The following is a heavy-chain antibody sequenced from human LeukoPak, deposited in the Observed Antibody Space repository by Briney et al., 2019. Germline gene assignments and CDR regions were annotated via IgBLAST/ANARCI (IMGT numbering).Heavy chain of an antibody. CDR2: ISSKTNNYVT. D-gene: IGHD6-6*01. V-gene: IGHV3-73*01. CDR3: TRLGEYSSPSGDY. J-gene: IGHJ4*02. CDR1: GFTFSGST. Sequence: GGSLQLSCVASGFTFSGSTIHWVRQAPGKGLEWVGRISSKTNNYVTAFAASVKGRFTISRDDSKNTAYPQMNSLKTEDTAVYYCTRLGEYSSPSGDYWGQGTLVTVSS.